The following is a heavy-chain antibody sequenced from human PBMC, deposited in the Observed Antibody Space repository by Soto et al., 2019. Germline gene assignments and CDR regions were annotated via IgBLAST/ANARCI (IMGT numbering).Heavy chain of an antibody. CDR3: ARVGGRFLEWLPTNHYYYYGMDV. D-gene: IGHD3-3*01. Sequence: SVKVSCKASGGTFSSYAISWVRQAPGQGLEWMGGIIPIFGTANYAQKFQGRVTITADESTSTAYMELSSLRSEDTAVYYCARVGGRFLEWLPTNHYYYYGMDVWGQGTTVTVSS. CDR1: GGTFSSYA. CDR2: IIPIFGTA. V-gene: IGHV1-69*13. J-gene: IGHJ6*02.